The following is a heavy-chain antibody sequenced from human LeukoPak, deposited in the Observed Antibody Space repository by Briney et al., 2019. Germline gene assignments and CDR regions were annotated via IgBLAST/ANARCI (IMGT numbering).Heavy chain of an antibody. CDR3: ARAIAVAGPYYFDY. J-gene: IGHJ4*02. D-gene: IGHD6-19*01. CDR1: GFTFSDYT. Sequence: GGSLRLSCAASGFTFSDYTMNWVRQAPGKGLEWVSSIGSVTTYIYYADSVKGRFTISRDNAKNSLSLQMNSLRAEDTAVYYCARAIAVAGPYYFDYWGQGTLVTVSS. CDR2: IGSVTTYI. V-gene: IGHV3-21*01.